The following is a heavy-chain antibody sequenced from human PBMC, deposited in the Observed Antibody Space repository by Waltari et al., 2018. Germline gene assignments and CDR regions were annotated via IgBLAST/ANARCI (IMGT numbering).Heavy chain of an antibody. CDR2: IKSKTDGGTT. CDR3: TTEKYSSSWYRYFQH. V-gene: IGHV3-15*01. J-gene: IGHJ1*01. CDR1: GFTFSNAW. D-gene: IGHD6-13*01. Sequence: EVQLVESGGGLVKPGGSLRLSCAASGFTFSNAWMSWVRQAPGKGLEWVGRIKSKTDGGTTDYAAPVKGRFTISRDDSKNTLYLQMNSLKTEDTAVYYCTTEKYSSSWYRYFQHWGQGTLVTVSS.